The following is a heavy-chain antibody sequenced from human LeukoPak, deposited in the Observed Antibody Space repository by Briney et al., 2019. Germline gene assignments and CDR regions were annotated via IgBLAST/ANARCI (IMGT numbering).Heavy chain of an antibody. V-gene: IGHV1-24*01. CDR1: GYTLTELS. Sequence: ASVKVYCEVSGYTLTELSMHWVRQAPGKGLVWMGGVDPEDGEIIYAQKFQGRVTMTEDTSTDTAYMELSSLRSEDTAVYYCAIDVGELLTYWGQGTLVTVSS. CDR2: VDPEDGEI. CDR3: AIDVGELLTY. J-gene: IGHJ4*02. D-gene: IGHD1-26*01.